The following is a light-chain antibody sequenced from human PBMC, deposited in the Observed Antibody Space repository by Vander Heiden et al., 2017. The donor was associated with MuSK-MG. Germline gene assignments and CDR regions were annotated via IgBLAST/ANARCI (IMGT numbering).Light chain of an antibody. CDR3: QQYNSYWYT. J-gene: IGKJ2*01. CDR1: QSINSW. Sequence: DIQMNQSPSTLSASVGDRVTITCRASQSINSWLAWYQQKPGKAPKLLIYKASSLESGVPSRFSGSGSGTEFTLTISSLQPDDFATYYCQQYNSYWYTFGQGTKLEIK. CDR2: KAS. V-gene: IGKV1-5*03.